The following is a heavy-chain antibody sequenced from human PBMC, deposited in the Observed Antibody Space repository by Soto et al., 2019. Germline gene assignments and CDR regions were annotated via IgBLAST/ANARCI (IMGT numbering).Heavy chain of an antibody. V-gene: IGHV5-51*03. CDR2: IQPRDSNT. CDR1: GYSFIDYY. J-gene: IGHJ4*02. D-gene: IGHD3-10*01. Sequence: EVQLVQSGAEVKKPGESLKISCKASGYSFIDYYIGWVRQMPGKGLEWMGIIQPRDSNTIYSPSFQGQVTISADKSISTAYRQWSSLKASDTAMYYCARESYGSGTIWGQGTLVTVSS. CDR3: ARESYGSGTI.